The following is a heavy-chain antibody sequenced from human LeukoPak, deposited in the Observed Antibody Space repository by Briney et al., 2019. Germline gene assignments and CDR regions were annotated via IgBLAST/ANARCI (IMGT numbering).Heavy chain of an antibody. Sequence: KTSETLSLTCAVYGGSFSGYYWSWIRQPPGKGLEWIGEINHSGSTNYNPSLKSRVTISVDTSKNQFSLKLSSVTAADTAVYYCARLGYSYGNGDYFDYWGQGTLVTVSS. D-gene: IGHD5-18*01. V-gene: IGHV4-34*01. CDR3: ARLGYSYGNGDYFDY. J-gene: IGHJ4*02. CDR2: INHSGST. CDR1: GGSFSGYY.